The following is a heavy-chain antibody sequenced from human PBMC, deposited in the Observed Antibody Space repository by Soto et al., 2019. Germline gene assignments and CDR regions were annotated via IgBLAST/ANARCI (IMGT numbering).Heavy chain of an antibody. CDR3: ARVIKEETYYYGSGSLGYYYMDV. CDR2: IYYSGST. D-gene: IGHD3-10*01. CDR1: GGSISSYY. J-gene: IGHJ6*03. V-gene: IGHV4-59*01. Sequence: SETLSLTCTVSGGSISSYYWSWIRQPPGKGLEWIGYIYYSGSTNYNPSLKSRVTISVDTSKNQFSLKLSSVTAADTAVYYCARVIKEETYYYGSGSLGYYYMDVWGKGTTVTVSS.